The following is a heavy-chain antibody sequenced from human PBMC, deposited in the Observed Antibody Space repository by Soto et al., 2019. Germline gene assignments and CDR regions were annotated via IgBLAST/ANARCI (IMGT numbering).Heavy chain of an antibody. J-gene: IGHJ6*03. CDR1: GYTFTSYD. Sequence: ASVKVSCKASGYTFTSYDINWVRQATGQGLEWMGWMNPNSGNTGYAQKFQGRVTMTRNTSISTAYMELSSLRSEDTAVYYCARDSSSWYGDYYYYYMDVWGKGTTVTVSS. CDR3: ARDSSSWYGDYYYYYMDV. CDR2: MNPNSGNT. V-gene: IGHV1-8*01. D-gene: IGHD6-13*01.